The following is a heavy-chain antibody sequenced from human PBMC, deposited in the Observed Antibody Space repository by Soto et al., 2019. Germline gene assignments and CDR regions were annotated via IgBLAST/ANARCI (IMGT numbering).Heavy chain of an antibody. V-gene: IGHV1-2*02. Sequence: QVQLVQSGAEVKKPGASVKVSCKASGYTFTGYYMHWVRQAPGQGLEWMGWINPNSGGTNYAQKVQGRVTMTRDTSISTAYMELSRLRSDDTAVYYCARDPYFGGEYYFDYWGQGTLVTVSS. CDR2: INPNSGGT. CDR1: GYTFTGYY. J-gene: IGHJ4*02. CDR3: ARDPYFGGEYYFDY. D-gene: IGHD2-21*01.